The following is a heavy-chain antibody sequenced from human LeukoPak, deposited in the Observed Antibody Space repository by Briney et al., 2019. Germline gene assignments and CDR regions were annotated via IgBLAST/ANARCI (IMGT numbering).Heavy chain of an antibody. J-gene: IGHJ4*02. CDR2: IYYSGST. V-gene: IGHV4-39*07. Sequence: SETLSLTCTVSGGSISSSSYHWGWIRQPPGKGLEWIGIIYYSGSTYYNPSLKSRVTISVDTSKNQFSLKLSSVTAADTAVYYCARAYSYGSPYLDYWGQGTLVTVSS. CDR1: GGSISSSSYH. D-gene: IGHD5-18*01. CDR3: ARAYSYGSPYLDY.